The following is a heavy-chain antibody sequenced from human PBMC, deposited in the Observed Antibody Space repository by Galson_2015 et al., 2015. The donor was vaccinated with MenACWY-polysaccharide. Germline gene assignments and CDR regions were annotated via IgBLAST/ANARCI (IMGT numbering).Heavy chain of an antibody. D-gene: IGHD2-2*01. Sequence: SLRLSCAASGFIFNKYWMTWVRQGPGEGLEWVANINEDGSGEYYVDSVKGRFTISRDNAKSLLYLQMNSLRAEDTGVYYCARREYCSSVSCPYYYYYMDVWGKGTTVTVSS. V-gene: IGHV3-7*01. CDR2: INEDGSGE. J-gene: IGHJ6*03. CDR3: ARREYCSSVSCPYYYYYMDV. CDR1: GFIFNKYW.